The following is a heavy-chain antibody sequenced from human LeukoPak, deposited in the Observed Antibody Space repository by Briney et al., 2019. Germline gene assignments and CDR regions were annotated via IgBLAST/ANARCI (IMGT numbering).Heavy chain of an antibody. CDR2: IKQDGSEK. J-gene: IGHJ6*03. CDR3: ARVSGIQLWLLGGPYYYYMDV. V-gene: IGHV3-7*01. CDR1: GFTFSSYW. D-gene: IGHD5-18*01. Sequence: GGSLRLSCAASGFTFSSYWMSWVRQAPGKGLEWVANIKQDGSEKYYVDSVKGRFTISRDNAKNSLYLQMNSLRAEDTAVYYCARVSGIQLWLLGGPYYYYMDVWGKGTTVTVSS.